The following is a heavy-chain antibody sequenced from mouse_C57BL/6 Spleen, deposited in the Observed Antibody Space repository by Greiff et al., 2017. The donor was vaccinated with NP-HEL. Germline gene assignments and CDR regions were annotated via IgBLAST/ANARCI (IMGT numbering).Heavy chain of an antibody. J-gene: IGHJ2*01. CDR3: TREIYYDYDGSLFDY. D-gene: IGHD2-4*01. Sequence: VQLQQSGTVLARPGASVKMSCKTSGYTFTSYWMHWVKQRPGQGLEWIGAIYPGNSDTSYNQKFKGKAKLTAVTSASTAYMELSSLTNEDSAVYYCTREIYYDYDGSLFDYWGQGTTLTVSS. CDR1: GYTFTSYW. CDR2: IYPGNSDT. V-gene: IGHV1-5*01.